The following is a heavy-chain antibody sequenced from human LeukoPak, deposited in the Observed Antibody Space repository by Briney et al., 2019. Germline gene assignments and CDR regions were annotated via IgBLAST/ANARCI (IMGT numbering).Heavy chain of an antibody. Sequence: PSQTLSLTCTVSGGSISSGGYHWSWIRQHPGKGLEWIGYIYYSGSTYYNPSLKSRVTISVDTSKNQFSLKLSSVTAADTAVYYCARDSDYYGSGSYYKGMDVWGKGTTVTVSS. D-gene: IGHD3-10*01. CDR3: ARDSDYYGSGSYYKGMDV. J-gene: IGHJ6*04. V-gene: IGHV4-31*03. CDR2: IYYSGST. CDR1: GGSISSGGYH.